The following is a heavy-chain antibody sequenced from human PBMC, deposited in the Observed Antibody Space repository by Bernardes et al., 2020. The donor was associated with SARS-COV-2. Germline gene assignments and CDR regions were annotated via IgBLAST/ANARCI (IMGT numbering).Heavy chain of an antibody. J-gene: IGHJ4*02. CDR1: GFTFDDYA. V-gene: IGHV3-9*01. Sequence: GGSLRLSCVASGFTFDDYAMHWVRQAPGKGREWVSGISWNSGSIGYADSVKGRFTISRDNAKNSLYLQMNSLRAEDTALYYCAKDIWVGVYGSGSKIFDFWGQGTLVTVSS. D-gene: IGHD3-10*01. CDR3: AKDIWVGVYGSGSKIFDF. CDR2: ISWNSGSI.